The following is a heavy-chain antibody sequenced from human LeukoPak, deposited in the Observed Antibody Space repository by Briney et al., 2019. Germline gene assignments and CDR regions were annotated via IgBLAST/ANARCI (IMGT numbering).Heavy chain of an antibody. CDR1: GFTFSSYA. J-gene: IGHJ4*02. D-gene: IGHD2-2*01. Sequence: PGGSLRLSCAASGFTFSSYAMSWVRQAPGKGLEWVSAISGSGGSTYYADSVKGRFTTSRDNSKNTLYLQMNSLRAEDTAVYYCAKDKRGVVPAAMSYWGQGTLVTVSS. V-gene: IGHV3-23*01. CDR2: ISGSGGST. CDR3: AKDKRGVVPAAMSY.